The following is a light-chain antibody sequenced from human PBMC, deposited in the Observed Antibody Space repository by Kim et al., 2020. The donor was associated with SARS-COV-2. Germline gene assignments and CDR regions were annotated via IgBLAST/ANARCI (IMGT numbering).Light chain of an antibody. CDR2: AAS. V-gene: IGKV1-27*01. J-gene: IGKJ1*01. Sequence: ACLGDRVTITCRASKGIRNYLAWCQQKPEKVPNLLFYAASTVQSGVPSRFRGSGSGADITLTIRSLQHEDVATYYCQKTDSDPCTFGQGTKVDIK. CDR3: QKTDSDPCT. CDR1: KGIRNY.